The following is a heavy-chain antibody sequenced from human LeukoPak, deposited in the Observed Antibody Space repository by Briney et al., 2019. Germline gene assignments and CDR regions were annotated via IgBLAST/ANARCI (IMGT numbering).Heavy chain of an antibody. CDR2: INHSGST. CDR3: ASKKGYYYGSGSYFIRFDP. V-gene: IGHV4-34*01. D-gene: IGHD3-10*01. Sequence: SETLSLTCAVYGGSFSGYCWSWIRQPPGKGLEWIGEINHSGSTNYNPSLKSRVTISVDTSKNQFSLKLSSVTAADTAVYYRASKKGYYYGSGSYFIRFDPWGQGTLVTVSS. CDR1: GGSFSGYC. J-gene: IGHJ5*02.